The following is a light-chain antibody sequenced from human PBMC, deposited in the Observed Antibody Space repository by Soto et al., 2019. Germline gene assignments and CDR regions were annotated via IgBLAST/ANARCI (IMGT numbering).Light chain of an antibody. J-gene: IGKJ2*01. Sequence: DIVMTQSPDSLAVSLGERATINCKSSQSVLYSSNNKNFLAWYQQKPGQPPKLLIYWASTRESGVPDRFSGRGSGTDFTLPIRSLQAEGVGVYYCQQYYGTPYTFGQGTKLEIK. V-gene: IGKV4-1*01. CDR3: QQYYGTPYT. CDR2: WAS. CDR1: QSVLYSSNNKNF.